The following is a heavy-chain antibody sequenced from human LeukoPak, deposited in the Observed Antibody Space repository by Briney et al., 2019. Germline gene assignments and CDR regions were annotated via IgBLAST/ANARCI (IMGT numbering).Heavy chain of an antibody. V-gene: IGHV1-46*01. CDR1: GYTFTSYY. CDR2: INPSGGST. CDR3: ARGWGVTKYYYYYYMDV. Sequence: ASVKVSCKASGYTFTSYYMHWVRQAPGQGLEWMGIINPSGGSTSYAQKFQGRVTMTRDMSTSTVYMELSSLRSEDTAVYYCARGWGVTKYYYYYYMDVWGKGTTVTVSS. J-gene: IGHJ6*03. D-gene: IGHD4-17*01.